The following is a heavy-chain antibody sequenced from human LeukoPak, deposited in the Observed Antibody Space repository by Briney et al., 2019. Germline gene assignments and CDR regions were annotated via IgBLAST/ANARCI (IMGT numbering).Heavy chain of an antibody. V-gene: IGHV4-4*02. J-gene: IGHJ6*03. Sequence: SETLSLTCAVSGGSISSSTNWWSWVRQPPGKGLEWIGEVYHSGGTNYNPSLKSRITISVDKSQNQFSLKVSSLTAADTAVYYCATNGYYCMDVWGKGTTVTVSS. CDR1: GGSISSSTNW. CDR2: VYHSGGT. D-gene: IGHD2-8*01. CDR3: ATNGYYCMDV.